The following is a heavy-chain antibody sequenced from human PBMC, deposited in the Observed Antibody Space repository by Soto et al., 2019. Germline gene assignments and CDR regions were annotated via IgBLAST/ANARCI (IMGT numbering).Heavy chain of an antibody. Sequence: QVQLVESGGGVVQPGRSLRLSCAASGFTFSIYGMHWVGQAPGKGLEWVAVISYDGSNKYYADSVKGRFTISRDNSKNTLYLQMNSLRADDTAVYYCAQPADSSGYLLVYWGQGTLVTVSS. D-gene: IGHD3-22*01. J-gene: IGHJ4*02. V-gene: IGHV3-30*03. CDR1: GFTFSIYG. CDR3: AQPADSSGYLLVY. CDR2: ISYDGSNK.